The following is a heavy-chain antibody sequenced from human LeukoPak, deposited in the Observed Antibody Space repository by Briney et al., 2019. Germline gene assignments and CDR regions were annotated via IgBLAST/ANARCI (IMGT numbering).Heavy chain of an antibody. V-gene: IGHV3-23*01. CDR1: GFNFSKYG. J-gene: IGHJ6*03. D-gene: IGHD3-10*01. CDR3: AKAGAGRYYYYYMDV. CDR2: ISDSGGST. Sequence: PGGSLRLSCGASGFNFSKYGLSWVRQAPGKGLEWVSAISDSGGSTHYADSVKGRFTISRDNSKNTLYLQMNSLRAEDTAVYYCAKAGAGRYYYYYMDVWGKGTTVTVSS.